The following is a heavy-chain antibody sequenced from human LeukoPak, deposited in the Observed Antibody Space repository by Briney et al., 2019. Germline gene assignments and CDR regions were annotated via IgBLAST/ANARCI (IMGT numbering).Heavy chain of an antibody. Sequence: PSETLSLTRSVSGGSISSSSYYWGWIRQPPGKGLEWIGSSFHSGSPYYNPSLKSRVTISVDTSKNQFSLKLSSVTDADTAIYYCARATATGSWGLFDYWGQGTQVIVSS. V-gene: IGHV4-39*01. J-gene: IGHJ4*02. CDR1: GGSISSSSYY. CDR3: ARATATGSWGLFDY. D-gene: IGHD1-1*01. CDR2: SFHSGSP.